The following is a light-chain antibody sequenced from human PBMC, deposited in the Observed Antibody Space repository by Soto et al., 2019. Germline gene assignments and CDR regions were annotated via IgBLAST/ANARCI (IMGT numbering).Light chain of an antibody. J-gene: IGLJ1*01. CDR2: DVT. Sequence: QSALTQPRSVSGSPGQSVTISCTGTNLDVANSNYVSWYQHHPGKGPKLFIYDVTKRPSGVPDRFSGSKSGNTASLTISGLQAEDEADYYCCSYAGTDTALYVFGAGTQLTVL. CDR1: NLDVANSNY. V-gene: IGLV2-11*01. CDR3: CSYAGTDTALYV.